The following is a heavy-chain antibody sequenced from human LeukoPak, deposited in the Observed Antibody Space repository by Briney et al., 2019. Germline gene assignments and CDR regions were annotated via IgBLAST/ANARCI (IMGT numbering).Heavy chain of an antibody. Sequence: ASVKVSCKASGYTFSDHYMHWVRQAPGQGLDWMGYISPNSGDTHYAQKFEDRVTLTRDTSISTAYMELSTLTSDDTAVYYCARGLRSYYYGMDVWGQGTTVTVSS. CDR2: ISPNSGDT. CDR3: ARGLRSYYYGMDV. CDR1: GYTFSDHY. D-gene: IGHD3-10*01. J-gene: IGHJ6*02. V-gene: IGHV1-2*02.